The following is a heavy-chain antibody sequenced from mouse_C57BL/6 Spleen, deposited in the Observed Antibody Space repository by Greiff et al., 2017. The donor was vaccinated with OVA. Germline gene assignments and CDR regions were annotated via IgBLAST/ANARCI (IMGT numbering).Heavy chain of an antibody. CDR2: LHPYNDDT. CDR3: SRYSHYFDY. CDR1: GYTFTTYP. Sequence: VQLQESGAELVKPGASVKMSCKASGYTFTTYPIEWMKQNHGKSLEWIGNLHPYNDDTKYNEKFKGKATLTVDKSSSTVYLEIILFTSDDSAVYYSSRYSHYFDYWGQGTTLTVSS. V-gene: IGHV1-47*01. J-gene: IGHJ2*01.